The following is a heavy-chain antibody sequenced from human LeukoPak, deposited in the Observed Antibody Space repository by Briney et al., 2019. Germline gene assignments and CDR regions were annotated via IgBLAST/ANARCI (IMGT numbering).Heavy chain of an antibody. D-gene: IGHD6-13*01. J-gene: IGHJ4*02. Sequence: GGSLRLSCAASGFTFSSYAMHWVRQAPGKGLEWVAVISYDGSNKYYADSVKGRLTISRDNSKNTLYLQMNSLRAEDTAVYYFARDSGYSSSWPAAGDYWGQGTLVTVSS. CDR3: ARDSGYSSSWPAAGDY. V-gene: IGHV3-30*01. CDR2: ISYDGSNK. CDR1: GFTFSSYA.